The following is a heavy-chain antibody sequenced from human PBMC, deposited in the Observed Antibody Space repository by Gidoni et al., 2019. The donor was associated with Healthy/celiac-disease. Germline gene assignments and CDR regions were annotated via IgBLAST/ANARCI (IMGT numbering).Heavy chain of an antibody. CDR2: IYYSGST. J-gene: IGHJ6*02. Sequence: QLQLQESVPGLVKPSETLSLTCTVSGGSISSSSYYWGWIRQPPGKGLEWIGSIYYSGSTYYNPSLKSRVTISVDTSKNQFSLKLSSVTAADTAVYYCARQGIAVAGGYYYYGMDVWGQGTTVTVSS. V-gene: IGHV4-39*01. CDR3: ARQGIAVAGGYYYYGMDV. D-gene: IGHD6-19*01. CDR1: GGSISSSSYY.